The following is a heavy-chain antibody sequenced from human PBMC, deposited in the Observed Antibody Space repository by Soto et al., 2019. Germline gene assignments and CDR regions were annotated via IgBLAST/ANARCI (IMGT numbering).Heavy chain of an antibody. CDR2: IGTAGDT. CDR3: ARTRHSGWRWYFDL. CDR1: GFTFSSYD. Sequence: EVQLVESGGGLVQPGGSLRLSCAASGFTFSSYDMHWVRQATGKGLEWVSAIGTAGDTYYPGSVKGRFTISRENAKNSLYLQKNSLRAGDTAVYYCARTRHSGWRWYFDLWGRGTLVTVSS. V-gene: IGHV3-13*04. D-gene: IGHD6-19*01. J-gene: IGHJ2*01.